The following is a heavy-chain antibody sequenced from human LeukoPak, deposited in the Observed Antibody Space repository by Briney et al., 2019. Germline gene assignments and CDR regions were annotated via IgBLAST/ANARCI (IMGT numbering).Heavy chain of an antibody. CDR1: GFTFSNFA. CDR3: AKAGSSGWSSSGGDY. V-gene: IGHV3-23*01. J-gene: IGHJ4*02. CDR2: ISGSGGST. D-gene: IGHD6-19*01. Sequence: GGSLRLSCAASGFTFSNFAMGWVRQAPGKGLEWVSTISGSGGSTFYAGSVKGRFPISRDNSKNTLFLQMNSLRAEDTAIYYCAKAGSSGWSSSGGDYWGQGSLVTVSS.